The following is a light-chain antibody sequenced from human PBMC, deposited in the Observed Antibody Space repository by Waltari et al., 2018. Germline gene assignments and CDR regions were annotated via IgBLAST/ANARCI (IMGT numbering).Light chain of an antibody. CDR3: SSFTSSALVV. V-gene: IGLV2-14*01. J-gene: IGLJ2*01. CDR1: TSDVGGYGF. Sequence: QSALTQPASVSGSPGHSITISCTGTTSDVGGYGFVSWYQQHPGKAPKLMSYDVSKRPSGVSTRFSGSKSGNTASLTISGLRPEDEAHYYCSSFTSSALVVFGGGTKLTVL. CDR2: DVS.